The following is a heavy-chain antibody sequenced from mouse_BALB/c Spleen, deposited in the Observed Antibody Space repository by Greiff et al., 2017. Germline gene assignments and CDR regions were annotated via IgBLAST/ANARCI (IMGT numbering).Heavy chain of an antibody. J-gene: IGHJ2*01. CDR2: INPGSGGT. CDR1: GYAFTNYL. CDR3: ARGGIDY. Sequence: QVQLQQSGAELVRPGTSVKVSCKASGYAFTNYLIEWVKQRPGQGLEWIGVINPGSGGTNYNEKFKGKATLTADKSSSTAYMQLSSLTSDDSAVYYCARGGIDYWGQGTTLTVSS. V-gene: IGHV1-54*01.